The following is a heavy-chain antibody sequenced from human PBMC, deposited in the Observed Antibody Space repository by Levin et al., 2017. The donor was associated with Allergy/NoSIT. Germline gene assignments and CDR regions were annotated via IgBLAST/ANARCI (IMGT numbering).Heavy chain of an antibody. D-gene: IGHD7-27*01. Sequence: GGSLRLSCAASGFTFSSYGMNWVRQAPGKGLEWVSAIAASGANTYYADSVKGRFSISRDNSKNTLSLQMNSLRVDDTAVYYCAKELGSRLPFDSWGQGTLVTVSS. CDR1: GFTFSSYG. CDR3: AKELGSRLPFDS. CDR2: IAASGANT. J-gene: IGHJ4*02. V-gene: IGHV3-23*01.